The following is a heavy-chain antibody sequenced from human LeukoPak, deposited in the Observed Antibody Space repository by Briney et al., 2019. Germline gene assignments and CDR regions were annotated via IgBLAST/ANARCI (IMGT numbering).Heavy chain of an antibody. Sequence: GESLKISCKGSGYSFTSYWIGWVRQMPGKGLEWMGIIYPGDSDTRYSPSFQSQVTISADKSISTAYLQWSSLKASDTAMYYCARKDSSGYSDYYFDYWGQGTLVTVSS. CDR1: GYSFTSYW. D-gene: IGHD3-22*01. CDR3: ARKDSSGYSDYYFDY. CDR2: IYPGDSDT. V-gene: IGHV5-51*01. J-gene: IGHJ4*02.